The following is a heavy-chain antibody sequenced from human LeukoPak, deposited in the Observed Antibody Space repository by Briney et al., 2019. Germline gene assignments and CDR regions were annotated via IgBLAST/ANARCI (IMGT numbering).Heavy chain of an antibody. CDR1: GGSISSYY. D-gene: IGHD3-22*01. J-gene: IGHJ4*02. V-gene: IGHV4-59*12. CDR3: AREGDSSGLDY. CDR2: IYYSGST. Sequence: SETLSLTCTVSGGSISSYYWSWIRQPPGKGLEWIGYIYYSGSTNYNPSLKSRVTISVDTSKNQFSLKLSSVTAADTAVYYCAREGDSSGLDYWGQGTLVTVSS.